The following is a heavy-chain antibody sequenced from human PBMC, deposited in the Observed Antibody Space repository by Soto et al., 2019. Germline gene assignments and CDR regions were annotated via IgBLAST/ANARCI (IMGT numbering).Heavy chain of an antibody. CDR3: VKDESINWYSGHFRH. CDR1: GFTFSNYW. V-gene: IGHV3-7*03. CDR2: IRQDGGET. Sequence: PGGSLRLSCAASGFTFSNYWMSWVRQAPGKGLEWVANIRQDGGETYYVDSVKGRFTISRDNAKNSLHLQMNSLSAEDTAFYYCVKDESINWYSGHFRHWGQGTLVTVSS. J-gene: IGHJ1*01. D-gene: IGHD6-13*01.